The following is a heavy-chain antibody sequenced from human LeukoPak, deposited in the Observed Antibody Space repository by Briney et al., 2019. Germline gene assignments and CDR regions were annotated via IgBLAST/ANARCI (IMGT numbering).Heavy chain of an antibody. J-gene: IGHJ6*02. CDR3: ARDGGIIRFGGQDV. V-gene: IGHV3-7*01. Sequence: GRSLRLSCAASGFTFSSYWMSWVRQAPGKGLEWVANMNRDGSEKNYVDSIKGRFTISRDNAANSLYLQMNSLRVEDAAVYYCARDGGIIRFGGQDVWGQGTTVIVS. D-gene: IGHD3-16*01. CDR1: GFTFSSYW. CDR2: MNRDGSEK.